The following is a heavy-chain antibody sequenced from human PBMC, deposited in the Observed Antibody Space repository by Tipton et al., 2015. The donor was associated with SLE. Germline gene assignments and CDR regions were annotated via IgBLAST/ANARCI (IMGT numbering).Heavy chain of an antibody. CDR2: ISSSSSTI. CDR3: ARESGSSLHDAFDI. V-gene: IGHV3-48*01. D-gene: IGHD1-26*01. Sequence: SLRLSCAASGFTFSSYSMNWVRQAPGKGLEWVSYISSSSSTIYYADSVKGRFTISRDNAKNSLYLQMNSLRAEDTAVYYCARESGSSLHDAFDIWGQGTMVTVSS. CDR1: GFTFSSYS. J-gene: IGHJ3*02.